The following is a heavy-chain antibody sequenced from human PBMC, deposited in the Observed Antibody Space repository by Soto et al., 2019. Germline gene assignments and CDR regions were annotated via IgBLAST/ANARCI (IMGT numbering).Heavy chain of an antibody. J-gene: IGHJ4*02. V-gene: IGHV4-28*01. Sequence: PSETLSLTCAVSGYSISSSNWWGWIRQPPGKGLEWIGYIYYSGTTYYNPSLKSRVTMSVGTSKNQFSLKLTSVTAVDTAVYYCARREIQGPIDYWGQRTLVTVSS. CDR3: ARREIQGPIDY. CDR2: IYYSGTT. D-gene: IGHD1-26*01. CDR1: GYSISSSNW.